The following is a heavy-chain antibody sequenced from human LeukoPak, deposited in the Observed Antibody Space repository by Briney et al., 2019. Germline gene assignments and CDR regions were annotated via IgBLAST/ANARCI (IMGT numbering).Heavy chain of an antibody. Sequence: SQTLSLTCAISGDSVSSNSAAWNWIRQSPSRGLEWLGRTYYRSKWYNDYAASVKSRITINPDTSKNQFFLQLNSVTPEDTAVYYCARAGAYYYDSSGYYSFDYWGQGTLVTVSS. CDR1: GDSVSSNSAA. CDR2: TYYRSKWYN. V-gene: IGHV6-1*01. J-gene: IGHJ4*02. D-gene: IGHD3-22*01. CDR3: ARAGAYYYDSSGYYSFDY.